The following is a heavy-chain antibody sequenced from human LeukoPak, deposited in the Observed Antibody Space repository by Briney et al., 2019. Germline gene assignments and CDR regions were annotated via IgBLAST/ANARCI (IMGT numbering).Heavy chain of an antibody. V-gene: IGHV3-9*01. CDR1: GFTFDDYA. CDR2: ILSNSGGI. J-gene: IGHJ4*02. Sequence: PGGSLRLSCAASGFTFDDYAIHWIRQAPGKGLEWVSGILSNSGGITYADSVRGRFTISRDNAKNSLYLQMNSPRTEDTALYYCAKDRFPGRGIAYFDYWGQGTLVTVSS. D-gene: IGHD3-10*01. CDR3: AKDRFPGRGIAYFDY.